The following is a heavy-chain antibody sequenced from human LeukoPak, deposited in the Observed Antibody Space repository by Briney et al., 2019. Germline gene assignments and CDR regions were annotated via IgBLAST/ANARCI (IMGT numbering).Heavy chain of an antibody. CDR3: ARLPYYYDSSGYYLLGWFDP. J-gene: IGHJ5*02. Sequence: SETLSLTCTVSGYSISSCYYWGWVRPPPGKGLEWVGSIYHSGSTYYDPSLKSRVTMSVDTSKNQFSLKLSSVTAADTAVYYCARLPYYYDSSGYYLLGWFDPWGQGTLVTVSS. D-gene: IGHD3-22*01. CDR1: GYSISSCYY. V-gene: IGHV4-38-2*02. CDR2: IYHSGST.